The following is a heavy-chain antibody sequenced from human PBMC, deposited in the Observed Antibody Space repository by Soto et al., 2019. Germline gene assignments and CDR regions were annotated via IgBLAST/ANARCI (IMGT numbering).Heavy chain of an antibody. Sequence: EVQLLESGGGLVQPGGPLRLSCAASGFTFSSYAMILVRQAPGKGLEWVSAISGSGGSTYYADSVKGRFTISRDNSKNTLYLQMNGLRAEDTAVYYCAKDYVSSGWYRGAFDIWGQGTMVTVSS. CDR3: AKDYVSSGWYRGAFDI. CDR2: ISGSGGST. CDR1: GFTFSSYA. J-gene: IGHJ3*02. D-gene: IGHD6-19*01. V-gene: IGHV3-23*01.